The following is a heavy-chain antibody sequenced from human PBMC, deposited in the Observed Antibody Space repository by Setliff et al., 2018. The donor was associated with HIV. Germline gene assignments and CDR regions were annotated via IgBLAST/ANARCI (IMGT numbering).Heavy chain of an antibody. Sequence: ASVKVSCKASGGTFSSYVISWVRQAPGQGPEWMGGIIPMYGVTNYAQKFQGRVTITTDESTSTAYLQISSLKAEDIAVYYCARDGYYYDSSGHLAYYFDYWGQGTLVTVSS. D-gene: IGHD3-22*01. CDR2: IIPMYGVT. V-gene: IGHV1-69*05. CDR1: GGTFSSYV. J-gene: IGHJ4*02. CDR3: ARDGYYYDSSGHLAYYFDY.